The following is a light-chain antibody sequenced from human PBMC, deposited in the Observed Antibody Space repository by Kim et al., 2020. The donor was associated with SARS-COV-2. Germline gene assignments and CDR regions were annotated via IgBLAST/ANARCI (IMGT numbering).Light chain of an antibody. CDR2: DVS. Sequence: GQSFTLSCTGTSSDVGGYNYVAWYQQHPGKAPKLMIYDVSNRPSGFSNRFSGSKSGNTASLTISGLQAEDEADYYCSSYTSSSPWVFGGGTQLTVL. CDR3: SSYTSSSPWV. CDR1: SSDVGGYNY. J-gene: IGLJ3*02. V-gene: IGLV2-14*03.